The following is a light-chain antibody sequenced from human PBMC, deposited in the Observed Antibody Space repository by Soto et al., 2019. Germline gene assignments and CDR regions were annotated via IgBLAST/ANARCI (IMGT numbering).Light chain of an antibody. CDR3: QQYGGSPRT. CDR2: GAS. J-gene: IGKJ1*01. CDR1: QSVSSD. V-gene: IGKV3-20*01. Sequence: EIVMTQSPATLSVSPGERATLSCRASQSVSSDLAWYHQKPGQAPRLLIYGASTRATGIPDRFSGSGSGTDFTLTITRLEPEDFAVYYCQQYGGSPRTFRQGTKVDIK.